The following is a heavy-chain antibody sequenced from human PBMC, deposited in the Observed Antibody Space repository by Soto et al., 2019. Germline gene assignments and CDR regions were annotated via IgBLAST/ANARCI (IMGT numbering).Heavy chain of an antibody. CDR3: AKMAYFGDPPGGDS. Sequence: EVQLLESGGGLVQPGGSLRLSCVVSGFTFSNSAMAWVRQAPGEGLEWVSGISGSGVSTFYADSVKGRFTISRDNSKNTLHLQMNSLGAEDTAVYHCAKMAYFGDPPGGDSWGQGTLVTVTS. CDR2: ISGSGVST. V-gene: IGHV3-23*01. D-gene: IGHD3-10*01. CDR1: GFTFSNSA. J-gene: IGHJ4*02.